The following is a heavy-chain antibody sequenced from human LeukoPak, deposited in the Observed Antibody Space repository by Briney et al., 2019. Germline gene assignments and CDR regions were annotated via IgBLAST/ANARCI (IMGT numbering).Heavy chain of an antibody. CDR1: GGSISSGGYS. D-gene: IGHD3-10*01. V-gene: IGHV4-30-2*01. CDR3: ARRTSRVLWFGESPPSGRSAKAFDI. Sequence: PSETLSLTCAVSGGSISSGGYSWSWIRQPPGKGLEWIGYIYHSGSTYYNPSLKSRVTISVDRSKNQFSLKLSSVTAADTAVYYCARRTSRVLWFGESPPSGRSAKAFDIWGQGTMVTVSS. CDR2: IYHSGST. J-gene: IGHJ3*02.